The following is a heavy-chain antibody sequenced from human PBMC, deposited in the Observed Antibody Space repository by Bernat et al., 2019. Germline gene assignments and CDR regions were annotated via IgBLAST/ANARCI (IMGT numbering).Heavy chain of an antibody. CDR2: ITSDGTNK. J-gene: IGHJ3*02. Sequence: EVKVVESGGGLVQPGRSLRLSCEASGFSLSSYLMHWVRQAPGERLVWVSRITSDGTNKIYADSVKGRFTISRDNAKNTLYLQMNSLRAEDTAVYYCSRTAFVFDDVFDIWGQGTKVTISS. CDR1: GFSLSSYL. CDR3: SRTAFVFDDVFDI. V-gene: IGHV3-74*01. D-gene: IGHD3-16*01.